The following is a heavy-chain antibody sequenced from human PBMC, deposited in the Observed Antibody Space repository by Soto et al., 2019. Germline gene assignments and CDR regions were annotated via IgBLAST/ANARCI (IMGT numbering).Heavy chain of an antibody. CDR3: ARAPYYDFWSGYTLPPGAFDI. Sequence: SQTLSLTCSISGDSVSSNSAAWNWISQSPSRGLEWLGRTYYRSKWYNDYAVSAKSRITINPDTSKNQFSLQLNSVTPEDTAVYYCARAPYYDFWSGYTLPPGAFDIWGQGTMVTVSS. D-gene: IGHD3-3*01. CDR2: TYYRSKWYN. J-gene: IGHJ3*02. V-gene: IGHV6-1*01. CDR1: GDSVSSNSAA.